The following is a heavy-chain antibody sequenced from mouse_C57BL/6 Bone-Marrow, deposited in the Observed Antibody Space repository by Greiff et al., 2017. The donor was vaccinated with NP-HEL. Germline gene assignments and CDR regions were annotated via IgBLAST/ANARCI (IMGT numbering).Heavy chain of an antibody. CDR1: GFTFSDYG. CDR2: ISSGSSTI. CDR3: ARGITTVVSYFDY. D-gene: IGHD1-1*01. J-gene: IGHJ2*01. V-gene: IGHV5-17*01. Sequence: EVMLVESGGGLVKPGGSLKLSCAASGFTFSDYGMHWVRQAPEKGLEWVAYISSGSSTIYYADTVKGRFTISRDNAKNTLFLQMTSLRSEDTAMYYCARGITTVVSYFDYWGQGTTLTVSS.